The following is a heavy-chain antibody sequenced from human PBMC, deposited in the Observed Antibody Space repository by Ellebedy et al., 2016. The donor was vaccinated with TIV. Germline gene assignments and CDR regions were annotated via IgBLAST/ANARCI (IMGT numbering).Heavy chain of an antibody. CDR3: AKDRTVTDWYGMDV. V-gene: IGHV3-23*01. CDR2: ISGSGGST. J-gene: IGHJ6*02. Sequence: GESLKISXAASGFTFSSYAMSWVRQAPGKGLEWVSAISGSGGSTYYADSVKGRFTISRDNSKNTPYLQMNSLRAEDTAVYYCAKDRTVTDWYGMDVWGQGTTVTVSS. D-gene: IGHD4-11*01. CDR1: GFTFSSYA.